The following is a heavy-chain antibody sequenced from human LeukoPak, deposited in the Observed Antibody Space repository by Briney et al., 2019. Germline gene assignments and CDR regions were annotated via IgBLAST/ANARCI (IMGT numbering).Heavy chain of an antibody. V-gene: IGHV3-74*01. J-gene: IGHJ6*02. CDR3: ARVGTTSNFYYYYGMDV. CDR2: INSDGSTT. Sequence: GGSLRLSCAASGFIFNNYRMNWVRQAPGKGLVWVSRINSDGSTTSYADSVKGRFTISRDNAKNTLYLQMNSLRAEDTAVYYCARVGTTSNFYYYYGMDVWGQGTTVTVSS. CDR1: GFIFNNYR. D-gene: IGHD2/OR15-2a*01.